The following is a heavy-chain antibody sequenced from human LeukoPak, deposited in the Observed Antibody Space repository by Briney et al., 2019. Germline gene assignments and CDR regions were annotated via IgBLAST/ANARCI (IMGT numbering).Heavy chain of an antibody. CDR2: IIPIFGTA. CDR3: ASFDWSDLNWFDP. J-gene: IGHJ5*02. Sequence: SVKVSCKASGGTFSSYAISWVRQAPGQGLEWMGGIIPIFGTANYAQKFQGRVTITADKSTSTAYMELSSLRSEDTAVYYCASFDWSDLNWFDPWGQGTLVTVSS. V-gene: IGHV1-69*06. CDR1: GGTFSSYA. D-gene: IGHD3-9*01.